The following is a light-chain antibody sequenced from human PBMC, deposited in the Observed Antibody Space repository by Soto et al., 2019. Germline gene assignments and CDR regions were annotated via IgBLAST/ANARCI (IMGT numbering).Light chain of an antibody. CDR2: RAS. J-gene: IGKJ4*01. CDR1: QIIDNW. CDR3: QEYNSY. Sequence: DIHMTQSPYTLSASVGDRVTITCRTGQIIDNWLAWYQQKPWKPPKLLIYRASSLETGVPSRFSGSGSGTEFTLTISNLQPDDSATYYCQEYNSYFGGGTKLEIK. V-gene: IGKV1-5*03.